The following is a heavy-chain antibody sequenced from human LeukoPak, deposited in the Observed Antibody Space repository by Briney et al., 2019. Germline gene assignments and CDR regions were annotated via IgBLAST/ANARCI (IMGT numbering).Heavy chain of an antibody. V-gene: IGHV3-9*01. J-gene: IGHJ6*03. CDR2: ISWNSGSI. CDR1: GFTFDDYA. CDR3: AKEALGGDYYYYYYMDV. D-gene: IGHD4-17*01. Sequence: PGRSLRLSCAASGFTFDDYAMHWVRQAPGKGLEWVSGISWNSGSIGYADSVKGRFTISRDNAKNSLYLQMNSLRAEDTALYYCAKEALGGDYYYYYYMDVWGKGTTVTISS.